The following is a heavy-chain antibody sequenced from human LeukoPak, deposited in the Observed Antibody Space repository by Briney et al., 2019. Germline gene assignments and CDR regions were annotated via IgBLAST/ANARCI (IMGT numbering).Heavy chain of an antibody. D-gene: IGHD2-2*01. CDR3: ARTWAGYCSSTSCPRPYYFDY. CDR1: GGSISSSSYY. J-gene: IGHJ4*02. V-gene: IGHV4-39*01. Sequence: SETLSLTCTVSGGSISSSSYYWGWIRQPPGKGLEWIGSIYYSGSTYYNPSLKSRVTISVDTSKNQFSLKLSSVTAADTAVYYCARTWAGYCSSTSCPRPYYFDYWGQGTLVTVSS. CDR2: IYYSGST.